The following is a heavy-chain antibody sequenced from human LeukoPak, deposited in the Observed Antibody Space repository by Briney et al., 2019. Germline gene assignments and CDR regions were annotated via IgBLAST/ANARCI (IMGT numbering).Heavy chain of an antibody. V-gene: IGHV3-30*02. CDR2: IRYDGNYQ. D-gene: IGHD4-23*01. CDR1: GFTFRSYG. Sequence: GGSLRLSCSASGFTFRSYGFHWVRQAPGKGLEWVAFIRYDGNYQSYTDSVRGRFTISRDNSKNTLYLQVSSLRPEDTAIYYCAKDGTDYGRNSYDWFFDLWGRGTLVTVSS. J-gene: IGHJ2*01. CDR3: AKDGTDYGRNSYDWFFDL.